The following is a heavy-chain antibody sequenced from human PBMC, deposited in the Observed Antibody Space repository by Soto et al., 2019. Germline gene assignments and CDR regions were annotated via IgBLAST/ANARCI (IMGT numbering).Heavy chain of an antibody. Sequence: HPGGSLRLSCAASGFIFYNYAMTWVRQAPGKGLEWVANIKQDGSEKYYVDSVKGRFTMSRDNTKNLLYLQMNSLRAEDTAVYYCASPFRVAVLGRPPWGQGTLVTVSS. J-gene: IGHJ5*02. V-gene: IGHV3-7*05. CDR3: ASPFRVAVLGRPP. D-gene: IGHD6-19*01. CDR1: GFIFYNYA. CDR2: IKQDGSEK.